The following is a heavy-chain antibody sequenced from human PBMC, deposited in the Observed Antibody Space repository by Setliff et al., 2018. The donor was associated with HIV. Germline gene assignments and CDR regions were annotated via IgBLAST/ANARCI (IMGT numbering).Heavy chain of an antibody. CDR2: IKSETDGGTT. J-gene: IGHJ6*03. CDR3: SVFGVVSYYYMDV. D-gene: IGHD3-3*01. V-gene: IGHV3-15*01. Sequence: CGSLRLSCAVSGLRVSDAWLSWVRQAPGKGLEWLARIKSETDGGTTDYAAPVKGRFTISRDDSKNTLYRQMNSLRAEDTAVYYCSVFGVVSYYYMDVWGKGTTVTVSS. CDR1: GLRVSDAW.